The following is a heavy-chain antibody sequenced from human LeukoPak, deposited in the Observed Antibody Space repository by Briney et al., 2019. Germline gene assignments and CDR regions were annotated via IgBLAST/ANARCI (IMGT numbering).Heavy chain of an antibody. CDR3: ASGPIPHSGMYPY. Sequence: VESLQISCKGSGYSFTSYWIGWVRQMPGKGLEWMGIIYPGDSDTRYSPSFQGQVTISADKSVSTAYLQWSSLKASDTAMYYCASGPIPHSGMYPYWGQGTLVTVSS. CDR1: GYSFTSYW. D-gene: IGHD1-26*01. V-gene: IGHV5-51*01. J-gene: IGHJ4*02. CDR2: IYPGDSDT.